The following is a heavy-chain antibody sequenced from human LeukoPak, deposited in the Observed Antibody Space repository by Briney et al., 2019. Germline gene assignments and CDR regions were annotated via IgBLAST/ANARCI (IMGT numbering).Heavy chain of an antibody. CDR1: GFTFSSYG. Sequence: PGGSLRLSCAASGFTFSSYGMHWVRQAPGKGLEWVSGISGSGGSTYYADSVKGRFTISRDNSKNTLYLQMNSLRVEDTAVYYCAKGYFGSGSPTYGMDVWGQGTTVTVSS. J-gene: IGHJ6*02. CDR2: ISGSGGST. D-gene: IGHD3-10*01. V-gene: IGHV3-23*01. CDR3: AKGYFGSGSPTYGMDV.